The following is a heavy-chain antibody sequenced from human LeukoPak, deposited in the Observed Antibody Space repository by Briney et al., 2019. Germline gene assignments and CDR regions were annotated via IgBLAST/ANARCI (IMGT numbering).Heavy chain of an antibody. Sequence: GASVKVSCKASGYTFTGYYVHWVRQAPGQGLEWMGWINPNSGGTNYAQKFQGRVTMTRDTSISTAYMELSRLRSDDTAVYYCACRGYYYDSRGYYFDYWGQGTLVTVSS. D-gene: IGHD3-22*01. CDR1: GYTFTGYY. J-gene: IGHJ4*02. CDR3: ACRGYYYDSRGYYFDY. CDR2: INPNSGGT. V-gene: IGHV1-2*02.